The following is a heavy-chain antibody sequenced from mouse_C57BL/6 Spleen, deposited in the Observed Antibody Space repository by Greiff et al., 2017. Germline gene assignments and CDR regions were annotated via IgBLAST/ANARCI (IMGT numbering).Heavy chain of an antibody. CDR1: GFTFSDYY. CDR2: ISNGGGST. Sequence: DVMLVESGGGLVQPGGSLKLSCAASGFTFSDYYMYWVRQTPEKRLEWVAYISNGGGSTYYPDTVKGRFTISRDNAKNTLYLQMSRLKSEDTAMYYCARQGGLLRGWFAYWGQGTLVTVSA. D-gene: IGHD2-3*01. J-gene: IGHJ3*01. V-gene: IGHV5-12*01. CDR3: ARQGGLLRGWFAY.